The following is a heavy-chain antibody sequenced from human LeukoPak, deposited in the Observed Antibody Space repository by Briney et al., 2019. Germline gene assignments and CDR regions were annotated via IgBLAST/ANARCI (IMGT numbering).Heavy chain of an antibody. CDR3: AKDIPGPDRVGYSYGLAY. Sequence: GRSLRLSCAASGFRFDGHAMHWVRQAPGKGLEWVSGISWKSDTRGYADSVKGRFTISRDNAKNSLYLQMNSLRAEDTALYYCAKDIPGPDRVGYSYGLAYWGQGTLVTVSS. J-gene: IGHJ4*02. D-gene: IGHD5-18*01. CDR1: GFRFDGHA. CDR2: ISWKSDTR. V-gene: IGHV3-9*01.